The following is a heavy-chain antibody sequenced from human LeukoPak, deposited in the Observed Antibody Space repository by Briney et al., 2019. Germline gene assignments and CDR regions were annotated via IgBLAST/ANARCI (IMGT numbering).Heavy chain of an antibody. CDR2: IYYSGST. D-gene: IGHD2-21*02. CDR3: ARAREDIAYCGGDCYTPHNWFDP. V-gene: IGHV4-31*03. CDR1: GSSISSGGYY. J-gene: IGHJ5*02. Sequence: SETLSLTCTVSGSSISSGGYYWSWIRQHPGKGLEWIGYIYYSGSTYYNPSLKSRVTISVDASKNQFSLKLSSVTAADTAVYYCARAREDIAYCGGDCYTPHNWFDPWGQGTLVTVSS.